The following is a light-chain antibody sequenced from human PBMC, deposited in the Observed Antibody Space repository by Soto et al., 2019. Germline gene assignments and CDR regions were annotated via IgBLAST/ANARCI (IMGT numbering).Light chain of an antibody. CDR3: QQYVSWT. V-gene: IGKV3-20*01. J-gene: IGKJ1*01. CDR2: GTS. Sequence: EIVLTLSPGTLSVSPGERATLSCRASQTIGSNHLAWYQQKPGQAPSLLIYGTSSRATGIPDRFSGSGSGTDFTLTITRLEPEDSAIYYCQQYVSWTFGQGTKVEIK. CDR1: QTIGSNH.